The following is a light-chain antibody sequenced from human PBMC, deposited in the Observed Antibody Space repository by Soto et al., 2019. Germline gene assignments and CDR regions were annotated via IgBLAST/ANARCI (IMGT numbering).Light chain of an antibody. J-gene: IGKJ1*01. CDR3: QKYGTSPWT. Sequence: EVILTPSPATLSLSPAYRATPSCMASESISNSYLAWYQQKPGQAPRVLIYVASTRATGIPARFSGSGSGTDFTLSISRVEPEDFAVYYCQKYGTSPWTFGQGTKVDIK. CDR2: VAS. CDR1: ESISNSY. V-gene: IGKV3-20*01.